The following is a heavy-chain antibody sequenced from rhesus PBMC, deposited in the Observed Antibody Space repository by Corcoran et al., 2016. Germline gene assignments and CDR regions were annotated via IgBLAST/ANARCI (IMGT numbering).Heavy chain of an antibody. D-gene: IGHD3S6*01. CDR2: ICYTGKTR. Sequence: EVQLVESGGGLVQPGGSLRLSCAASGFTFSSYDMSWVRQAPGKGLEWVSKICYTGKTRYYADTGKGRFTISRDTAKNSLSLQMSSLRAEDTAVYYCTRTQNRFDVWGPGVLVTVSS. CDR3: TRTQNRFDV. V-gene: IGHV3-136*01. J-gene: IGHJ5-1*01. CDR1: GFTFSSYD.